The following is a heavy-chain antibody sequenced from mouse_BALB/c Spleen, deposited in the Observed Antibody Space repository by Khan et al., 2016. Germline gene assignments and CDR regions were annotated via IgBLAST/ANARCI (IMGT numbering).Heavy chain of an antibody. V-gene: IGHV2-9*02. CDR2: IWAGGST. CDR1: GFSLTSYG. D-gene: IGHD2-2*01. CDR3: ARDGGAIYYGYDRPDYAMDY. J-gene: IGHJ4*01. Sequence: QVQLKESGPGLVAPSQSLSITCTVSGFSLTSYGVHWVRQPPGKGLEWLGVIWAGGSTNYNSALMSRLSISKDNSKSQVFLKMNSLQTDDTAMYYCARDGGAIYYGYDRPDYAMDYWGQGTSVTVSS.